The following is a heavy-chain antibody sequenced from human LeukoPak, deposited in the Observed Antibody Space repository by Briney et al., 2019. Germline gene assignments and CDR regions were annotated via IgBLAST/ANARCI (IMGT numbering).Heavy chain of an antibody. CDR1: GDSISSSDYY. CDR2: IHSSGNI. D-gene: IGHD3-16*02. J-gene: IGHJ4*02. CDR3: ARGRYNSKTDFDY. V-gene: IGHV4-39*07. Sequence: SETLSLTCTVSGDSISSSDYYWGWIRQPPGKGLEWIGSIHSSGNIYYNPSLKSRVTVSLDTSNNQFSLRLFSVSAADTAVYYCARGRYNSKTDFDYWGQGTLVTVSS.